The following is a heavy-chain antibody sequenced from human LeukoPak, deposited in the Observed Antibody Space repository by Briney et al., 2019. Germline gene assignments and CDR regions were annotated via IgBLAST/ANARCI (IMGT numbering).Heavy chain of an antibody. CDR2: IYPGDSDT. CDR1: GYSFTSYW. J-gene: IGHJ4*02. CDR3: ASPDYYDSSGYSPGVGY. V-gene: IGHV5-51*01. Sequence: GESLKISCKGSGYSFTSYWIGWVRQMPGTGLEWMGMIYPGDSDTRYSPSFQGQVTISADKSISTAYLQWSSLKASDTAMYYCASPDYYDSSGYSPGVGYWGQGTLVTVSS. D-gene: IGHD3-22*01.